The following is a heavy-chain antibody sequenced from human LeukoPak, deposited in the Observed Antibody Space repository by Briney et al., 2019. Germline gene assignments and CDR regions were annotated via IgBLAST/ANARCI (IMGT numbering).Heavy chain of an antibody. J-gene: IGHJ4*02. Sequence: RXRQAPGXGXEXXGYIYFSWCSSSTPSLLRRVTISVDMSKNQFSLKLNSVTAADTAVYYCARVIVLMVHALLDWGQGTLVTVSS. D-gene: IGHD2-8*01. CDR3: ARVIVLMVHALLD. CDR2: IYFSWCS. V-gene: IGHV4-30-4*01.